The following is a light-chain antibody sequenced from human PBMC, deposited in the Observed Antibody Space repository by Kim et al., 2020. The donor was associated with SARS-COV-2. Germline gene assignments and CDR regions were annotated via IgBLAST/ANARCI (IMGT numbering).Light chain of an antibody. J-gene: IGLJ3*02. CDR1: NIGSKS. V-gene: IGLV3-21*04. CDR3: QVWDSSSDHRV. CDR2: YDS. Sequence: YELTQPPSVSVAPGKTARITCGGNNIGSKSVHWYQQKPGQAPVLVIYYDSDRPSGIPERFSGSNSGNTATLTISRVEAGDEADYYCQVWDSSSDHRVFGGGIKLTVL.